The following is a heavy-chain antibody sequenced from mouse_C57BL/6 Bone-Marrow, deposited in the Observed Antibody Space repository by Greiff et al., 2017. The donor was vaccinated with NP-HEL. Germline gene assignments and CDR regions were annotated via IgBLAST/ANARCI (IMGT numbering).Heavy chain of an antibody. J-gene: IGHJ2*01. CDR3: ARNSPFYYYGSSYFDY. D-gene: IGHD1-1*01. CDR2: IWSGGST. Sequence: VQLQQSGPGLVQPSQSLSITCTVSGFSLTSYGVHWVRQSPGKGLEWLGVIWSGGSTDYNAAFISRLSISKDNSTSQVFFKMNSLQADDTAIYYCARNSPFYYYGSSYFDYGGQGTTLTVSS. V-gene: IGHV2-2*01. CDR1: GFSLTSYG.